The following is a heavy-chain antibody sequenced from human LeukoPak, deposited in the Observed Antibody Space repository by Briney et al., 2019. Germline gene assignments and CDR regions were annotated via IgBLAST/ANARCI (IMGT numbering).Heavy chain of an antibody. CDR2: ISYDGSNK. Sequence: GRSLRLSCAASGFTFSSYAMHWVRQAPGKGLEWVAVISYDGSNKYYADSVKGRFTISRDNSKNTLYLQMNSLRAEDTAVYYCARGARWLQPQPTSLIDHWGQGTLVTVSS. J-gene: IGHJ4*02. CDR3: ARGARWLQPQPTSLIDH. V-gene: IGHV3-30*01. CDR1: GFTFSSYA. D-gene: IGHD5-24*01.